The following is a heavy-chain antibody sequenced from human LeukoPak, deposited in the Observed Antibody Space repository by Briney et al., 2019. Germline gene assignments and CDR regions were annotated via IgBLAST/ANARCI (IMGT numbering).Heavy chain of an antibody. V-gene: IGHV4-30-2*01. CDR2: INHSGST. Sequence: SQTLSLTCTVSGGSISSGGYYWSWIRQPPGKGLEWIGEINHSGSTNYNPSLKSRVTISVDTSKNQFSLKLSSVTAADTAVYYCARRYHRPATGFRPIDPWGQGTLVTVSS. J-gene: IGHJ5*02. D-gene: IGHD2-8*02. CDR3: ARRYHRPATGFRPIDP. CDR1: GGSISSGGYY.